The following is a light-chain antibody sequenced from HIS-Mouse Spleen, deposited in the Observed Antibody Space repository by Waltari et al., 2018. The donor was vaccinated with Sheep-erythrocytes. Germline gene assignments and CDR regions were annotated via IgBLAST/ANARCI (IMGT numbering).Light chain of an antibody. V-gene: IGLV2-11*01. CDR2: DVS. Sequence: QSALTQPRSVSGSPGPSVTISSPGTSSYVGGYNYFSWYQQHPGKAPKLMIYDVSKRPSGVPDRFSGSKSGNTASLTISGLQAEDEADYYCCSYAGSYNHVFATGTKVTVL. J-gene: IGLJ1*01. CDR3: CSYAGSYNHV. CDR1: SSYVGGYNY.